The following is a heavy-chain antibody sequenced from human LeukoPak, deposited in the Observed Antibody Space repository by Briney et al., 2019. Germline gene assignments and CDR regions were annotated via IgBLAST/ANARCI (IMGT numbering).Heavy chain of an antibody. CDR2: IYTSGST. J-gene: IGHJ5*02. Sequence: PSETLSLTCTVSGGSIISYYWSWIRQPAGKGLEWIGRIYTSGSTNYNPSLKSRVTMSVDTSKNQFSLKLTSVTAADTAVYYCARDATTAPHWFDPWGPGTLVTVSS. V-gene: IGHV4-4*07. D-gene: IGHD4-11*01. CDR1: GGSIISYY. CDR3: ARDATTAPHWFDP.